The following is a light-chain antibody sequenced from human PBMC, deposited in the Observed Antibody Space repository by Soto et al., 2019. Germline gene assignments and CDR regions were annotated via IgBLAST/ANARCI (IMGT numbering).Light chain of an antibody. CDR2: GAS. J-gene: IGKJ1*01. CDR3: QQYGSSLST. CDR1: QSVSSSY. V-gene: IGKV3-20*01. Sequence: MVFPPAPIPLSCSSGERANLSRRASQSVSSSYLAWYQQKSGQAPRLLIQGASSRATGIPDRFSGSGSGTDFTLTISRLEPEDFAVYYCQQYGSSLSTFGQGTKVDIK.